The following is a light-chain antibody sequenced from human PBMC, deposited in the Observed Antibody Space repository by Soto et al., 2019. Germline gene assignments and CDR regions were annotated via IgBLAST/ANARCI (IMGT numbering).Light chain of an antibody. CDR1: QSVGNN. V-gene: IGKV3D-15*01. CDR3: QQFRNGPWT. Sequence: ELVLTQSPGPLSLSPGERATLSCRSSQSVGNNYLAWYQQKPGQAPRLLIHAGSTRATGIPARISGSGSGTEVTLTISSLQSEDFAVYYCQQFRNGPWTFGQGTRWIS. CDR2: AGS. J-gene: IGKJ1*01.